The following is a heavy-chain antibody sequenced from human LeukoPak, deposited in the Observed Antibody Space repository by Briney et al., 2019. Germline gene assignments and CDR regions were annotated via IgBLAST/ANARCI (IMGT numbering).Heavy chain of an antibody. V-gene: IGHV1-2*02. CDR2: INSNTGGT. CDR3: ARAPMIVVVFPPRLDF. Sequence: AASVKVSCKTSGYTFTGYYVHWVRQAPGQGLEWMGWINSNTGGTNYAQKFQGRVTMTSDTSISTAYMELSSLKSDDTAMYYCARAPMIVVVFPPRLDFWGQGTLVTVSS. D-gene: IGHD3-22*01. J-gene: IGHJ4*02. CDR1: GYTFTGYY.